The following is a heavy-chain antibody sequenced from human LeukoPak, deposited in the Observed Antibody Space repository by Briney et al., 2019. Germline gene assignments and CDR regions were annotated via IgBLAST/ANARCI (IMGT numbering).Heavy chain of an antibody. CDR3: AKGREWLDNFDY. CDR2: ISGSGGST. D-gene: IGHD6-19*01. J-gene: IGHJ4*02. V-gene: IGHV3-23*01. Sequence: GGSLRLSCAASGFTFSSYAMRWVRQAPGKGLEWVSAISGSGGSTYYADSVKGRFTISRDNSKNTLYLQMNSLRAEDTAVYYCAKGREWLDNFDYWGQGTLVTVSS. CDR1: GFTFSSYA.